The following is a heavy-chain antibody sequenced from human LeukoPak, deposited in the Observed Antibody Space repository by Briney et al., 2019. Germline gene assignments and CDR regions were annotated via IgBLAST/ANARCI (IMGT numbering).Heavy chain of an antibody. J-gene: IGHJ3*02. Sequence: GGSLRLSCAASGFTFSSYSLNWVRQAPGKGLEWVSSISSSGTYIYYADSVKGRFTISRDNAKNSLYLQMNSLRAEDTAVYYCARRGYSSSWYDAFDIWGQGTMVTVSS. CDR3: ARRGYSSSWYDAFDI. V-gene: IGHV3-21*01. CDR1: GFTFSSYS. D-gene: IGHD6-13*01. CDR2: ISSSGTYI.